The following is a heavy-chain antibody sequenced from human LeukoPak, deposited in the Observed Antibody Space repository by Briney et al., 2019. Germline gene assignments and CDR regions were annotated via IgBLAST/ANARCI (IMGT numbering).Heavy chain of an antibody. CDR2: IKQDGTEK. J-gene: IGHJ2*01. CDR3: ARSLRYFDL. V-gene: IGHV3-7*01. Sequence: GGSLRLSCVAPGFTFSSYWMSWVRQAPGKGLEWVANIKQDGTEKYYVDSVKGRFTISRDNAKNSLYLQMNSLRAEDTAVYYCARSLRYFDLWGRGTLVTVSS. CDR1: GFTFSSYW.